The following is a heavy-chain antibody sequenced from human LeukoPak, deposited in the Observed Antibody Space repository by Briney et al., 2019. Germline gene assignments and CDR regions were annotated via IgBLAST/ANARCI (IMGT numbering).Heavy chain of an antibody. Sequence: ASVEVSCKALGYTFSGHYMHWVRQAPGHGLEWMGWINPNSGGSNFAQKFQGRVTMTRDTSISTAYMELSRLRSDDTAVYYCARGPRVWLHPTIFDYWGQGTLVTVSS. V-gene: IGHV1-2*02. J-gene: IGHJ4*02. D-gene: IGHD5-24*01. CDR1: GYTFSGHY. CDR3: ARGPRVWLHPTIFDY. CDR2: INPNSGGS.